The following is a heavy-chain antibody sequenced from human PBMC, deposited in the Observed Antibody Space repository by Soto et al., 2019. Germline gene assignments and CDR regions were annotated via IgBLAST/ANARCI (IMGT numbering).Heavy chain of an antibody. CDR2: IYHSGIT. CDR1: GYSISRGYY. Sequence: SETLSLTCAVSGYSISRGYYWCWLRQPPGKGLEWIGSIYHSGITYYNPSLKSRVTIAVDKSKNQFSLKLSSVTAADTAVYYCARGVDDILTDHYNSYSTDVCGQGPLVTLFS. D-gene: IGHD3-9*01. V-gene: IGHV4-38-2*01. J-gene: IGHJ6*02. CDR3: ARGVDDILTDHYNSYSTDV.